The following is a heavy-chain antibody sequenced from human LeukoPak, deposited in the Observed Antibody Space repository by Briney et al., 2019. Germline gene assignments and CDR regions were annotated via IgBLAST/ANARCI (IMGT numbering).Heavy chain of an antibody. CDR1: GFTFSGSA. CDR2: IRSKANSYAT. J-gene: IGHJ4*02. V-gene: IGHV3-73*01. CDR3: TRLLTVYGH. Sequence: PGGSLRLSCAASGFTFSGSAMHWVRQASGKGLEWVGRIRSKANSYATAYAASGKGRFTISRDDSKNTAYLQMNSLKTEDTAVYYCTRLLTVYGHWGQGTLVTVSS. D-gene: IGHD5/OR15-5a*01.